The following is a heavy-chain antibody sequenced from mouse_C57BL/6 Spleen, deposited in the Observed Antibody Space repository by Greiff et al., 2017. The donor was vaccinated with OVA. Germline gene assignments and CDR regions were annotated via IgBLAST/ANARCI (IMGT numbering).Heavy chain of an antibody. CDR1: GYTFTDYE. CDR3: TRGGYSKGFDY. D-gene: IGHD2-5*01. J-gene: IGHJ2*01. CDR2: IDPETGGT. V-gene: IGHV1-15*01. Sequence: QVQLKESGAELVRPGASVTLSCKASGYTFTDYEMHWVKQTPVHGLEWIGAIDPETGGTAYNQKFKGKAILTADKSSSTAYMELRSLTSEDSAVYYCTRGGYSKGFDYWGQGTTLTVSS.